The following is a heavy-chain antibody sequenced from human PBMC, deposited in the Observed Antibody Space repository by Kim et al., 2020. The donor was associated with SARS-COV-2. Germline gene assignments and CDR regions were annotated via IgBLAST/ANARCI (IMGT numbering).Heavy chain of an antibody. J-gene: IGHJ4*02. CDR1: GGSISSYY. V-gene: IGHV4-59*01. D-gene: IGHD6-13*01. CDR3: AGGREGYTSSWYLDY. CDR2: IYYSGST. Sequence: SETLSLTCTVSGGSISSYYWSWIRQPPGKGLEWIGYIYYSGSTNYNPSLKSRVTISVDTSKNQFSLKLSSVTAADTAVYYCAGGREGYTSSWYLDYWGQGTLVTVSS.